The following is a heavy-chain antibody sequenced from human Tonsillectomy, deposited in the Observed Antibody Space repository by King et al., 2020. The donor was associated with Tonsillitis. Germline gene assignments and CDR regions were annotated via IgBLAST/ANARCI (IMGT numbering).Heavy chain of an antibody. D-gene: IGHD6-13*01. CDR2: ISYDGSDK. J-gene: IGHJ4*02. CDR1: GFTFSSYG. Sequence: VQLVESGGGVVQPGRSLRLSCAASGFTFSSYGMHWVRQVPGKGLKWVAIISYDGSDKYYADSVKGRFTISRDNSKNTLYLQMNSLRAEDTAVYYCARDRGSSCLYGIDYWGQGTLVTVSS. CDR3: ARDRGSSCLYGIDY. V-gene: IGHV3-33*05.